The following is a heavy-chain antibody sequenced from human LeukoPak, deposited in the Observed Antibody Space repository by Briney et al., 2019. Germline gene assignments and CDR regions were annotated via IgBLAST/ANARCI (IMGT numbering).Heavy chain of an antibody. D-gene: IGHD4-17*01. V-gene: IGHV4-39*07. CDR2: IYYSGST. J-gene: IGHJ4*02. CDR3: AGDYGDYYFDY. CDR1: GGSINSTSNY. Sequence: SETLSLTCTVSGGSINSTSNYWGGIRQPPGKGLEWIGSIYYSGSTSYNPSLKSRVTISVDTSKNQFSLRLSSVTAADTAVYFCAGDYGDYYFDYWGQGTLVTVSS.